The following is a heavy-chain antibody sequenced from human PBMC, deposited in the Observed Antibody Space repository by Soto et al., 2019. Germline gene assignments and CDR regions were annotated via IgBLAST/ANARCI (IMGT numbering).Heavy chain of an antibody. CDR2: IKGQIDYEAT. CDR1: GFSFTNAW. V-gene: IGHV3-15*07. J-gene: IGHJ4*02. CDR3: AADIPSQGRGEFDF. Sequence: EAQLVEYGGGLVKTGESLRLSCSAAGFSFTNAWINWVRQAPGKGLEWVGHIKGQIDYEATDYAAPVRGRFTFSRDDSTNTVYLQMNSLKADDTAVYYFAADIPSQGRGEFDFWGQGTQVTVSS. D-gene: IGHD2-15*01.